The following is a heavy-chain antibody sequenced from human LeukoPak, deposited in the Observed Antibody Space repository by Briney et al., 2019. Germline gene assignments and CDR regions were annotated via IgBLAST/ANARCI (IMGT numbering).Heavy chain of an antibody. V-gene: IGHV4-61*08. CDR2: IYYSGST. CDR1: GGSISSGDYY. Sequence: SETLSLTCTVSGGSISSGDYYWSWIRQPPGKGLEWIGYIYYSGSTNYNPSLKSRVTISVDTSKNQFSLKLSSVTAADTVVYYCARGTGEKLAAIGAFDIWGQGTMVTVSS. D-gene: IGHD2-2*02. CDR3: ARGTGEKLAAIGAFDI. J-gene: IGHJ3*02.